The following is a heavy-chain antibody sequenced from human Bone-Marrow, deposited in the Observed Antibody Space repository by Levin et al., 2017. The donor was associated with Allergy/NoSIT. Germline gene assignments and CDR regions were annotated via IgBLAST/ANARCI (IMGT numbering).Heavy chain of an antibody. D-gene: IGHD2-2*01. CDR3: ARHGGCSRTSCYNWFDP. CDR2: INPRDSDT. CDR1: GYTFTTYW. Sequence: GESLKISCKVSGYTFTTYWIGWVRQMPGKGLEWMGIINPRDSDTRYSPSFQGHVTMSVDKSFNTAYLRWSSLKASDTAIYSCARHGGCSRTSCYNWFDPWGQGTLVTVSS. V-gene: IGHV5-51*01. J-gene: IGHJ5*02.